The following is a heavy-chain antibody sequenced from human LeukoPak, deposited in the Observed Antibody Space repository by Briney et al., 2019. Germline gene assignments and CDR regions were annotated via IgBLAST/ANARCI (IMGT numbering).Heavy chain of an antibody. V-gene: IGHV4-59*08. CDR2: IYYSGST. D-gene: IGHD2-15*01. Sequence: PSETLSLTCTVSGASISSYYWSWIRQPPGKGLEWVGYIYYSGSTNYNPSLKSRVTISVDTSKNQFYLKLSSVTAADTAVYYCARHVRDCSGGTCYSTSPFDYWGQGTLVTVSS. J-gene: IGHJ4*02. CDR1: GASISSYY. CDR3: ARHVRDCSGGTCYSTSPFDY.